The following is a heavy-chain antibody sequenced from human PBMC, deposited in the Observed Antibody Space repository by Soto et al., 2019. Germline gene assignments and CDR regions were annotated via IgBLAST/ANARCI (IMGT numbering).Heavy chain of an antibody. CDR1: GGTFSSYA. CDR3: ARGRVRVRVAAAGPGDYYYYGMDV. CDR2: IIPIFGTA. J-gene: IGHJ6*02. D-gene: IGHD6-13*01. V-gene: IGHV1-69*13. Sequence: GASVKVSCKASGGTFSSYAISWVRQAPGQGLEWMGGIIPIFGTANYAQKFQGRVTITADESTSTAYMELSSLRSEDTAVYYCARGRVRVRVAAAGPGDYYYYGMDVWGQGTTVTVSS.